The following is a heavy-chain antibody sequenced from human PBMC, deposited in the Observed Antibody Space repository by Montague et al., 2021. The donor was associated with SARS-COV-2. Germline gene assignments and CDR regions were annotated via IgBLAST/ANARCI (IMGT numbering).Heavy chain of an antibody. CDR3: ARLGDGIVPSPILGLGPYYSFYYMDV. CDR2: ISLSGDT. V-gene: IGHV4-34*01. CDR1: GESFSRYY. J-gene: IGHJ6*03. Sequence: SETLSLTCAVFGESFSRYYWSWIRQPPGKGLEWIGEISLSGDTKYNPSLQSRVSISLDTSRNQFSLKVSSVTAADTAIYYCARLGDGIVPSPILGLGPYYSFYYMDVWGKGTTVTVSS. D-gene: IGHD2-2*02.